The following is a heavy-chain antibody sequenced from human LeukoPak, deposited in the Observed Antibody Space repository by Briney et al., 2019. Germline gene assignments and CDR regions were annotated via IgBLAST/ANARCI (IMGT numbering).Heavy chain of an antibody. J-gene: IGHJ6*02. Sequence: GGSLRLSCAASGFTFSSYAMSWVRQTPGRGLKWVSAISASGDNTYFADSVKGRFTISRDNSKNTLYLQMNSLSAEDTAIYYCAKVPPGWFGVLFSYYYGLDIWGQGTTVTVPS. CDR1: GFTFSSYA. CDR3: AKVPPGWFGVLFSYYYGLDI. D-gene: IGHD3-10*01. CDR2: ISASGDNT. V-gene: IGHV3-23*01.